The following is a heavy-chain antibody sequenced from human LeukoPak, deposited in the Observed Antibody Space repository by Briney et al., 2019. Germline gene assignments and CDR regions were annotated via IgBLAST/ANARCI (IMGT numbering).Heavy chain of an antibody. Sequence: SGGSLRLSCAASGFTFSSYYMSWVRQAPGKGLEWVSVIYSGGSTYYTDSVKGRFTISRDNSKNTLYLQMNSLRAEDTAVYYCASDPVAGRVSGAFDIWGQGTMVTVSS. CDR1: GFTFSSYY. D-gene: IGHD6-19*01. CDR2: IYSGGST. J-gene: IGHJ3*02. CDR3: ASDPVAGRVSGAFDI. V-gene: IGHV3-53*01.